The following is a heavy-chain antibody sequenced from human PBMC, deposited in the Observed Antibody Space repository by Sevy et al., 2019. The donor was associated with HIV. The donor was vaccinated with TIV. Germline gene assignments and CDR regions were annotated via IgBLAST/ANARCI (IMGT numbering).Heavy chain of an antibody. D-gene: IGHD1-7*01. J-gene: IGHJ5*02. CDR1: GLTSGAFA. V-gene: IGHV3-23*01. CDR3: AKPNWNFRADWFDT. CDR2: ISGSGGLT. Sequence: GGSLRLSCKVTGLTSGAFAMSWVRQTPGKGLEWISSISGSGGLTHYADSVKGRLTISRDKSKGTVDLEMNSLRGDDTAVYYCAKPNWNFRADWFDTWGQGTLVTVSS.